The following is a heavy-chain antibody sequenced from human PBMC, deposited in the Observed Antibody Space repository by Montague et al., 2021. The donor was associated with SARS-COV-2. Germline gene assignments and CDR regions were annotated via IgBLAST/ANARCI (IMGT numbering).Heavy chain of an antibody. CDR2: ISHSGTT. Sequence: SETLSLTCTVSGGSISNYFWNWVRQAPGKGLEWIAYISHSGTTNYNPSLRRQVTISIDRSNNQFSLKLNSVTAADTAVYYCARDVRPWDYGMDVWGQGTKVTVSS. CDR1: GGSISNYF. CDR3: ARDVRPWDYGMDV. V-gene: IGHV4-59*01. D-gene: IGHD2/OR15-2a*01. J-gene: IGHJ6*02.